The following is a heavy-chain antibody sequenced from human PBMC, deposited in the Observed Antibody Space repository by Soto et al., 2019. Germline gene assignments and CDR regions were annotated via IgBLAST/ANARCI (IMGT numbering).Heavy chain of an antibody. D-gene: IGHD4-17*01. CDR3: ARRAQGYGDPGDWFDP. CDR1: GGSISSSSYY. CDR2: IYYSGST. J-gene: IGHJ5*02. V-gene: IGHV4-39*01. Sequence: QLQLQESGPGLVKPSETLSLTCTVSGGSISSSSYYWGWIRQPPGKGLEWIGSIYYSGSTYYNPSLKSRVTISVDTSKNHFSLKLSCVTAADTAVYYCARRAQGYGDPGDWFDPWGQGTLVTVSS.